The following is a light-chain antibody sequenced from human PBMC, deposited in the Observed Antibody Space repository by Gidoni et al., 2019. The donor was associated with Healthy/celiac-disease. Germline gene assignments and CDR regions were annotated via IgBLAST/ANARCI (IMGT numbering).Light chain of an antibody. CDR3: YSTDSSGNHRV. CDR1: ALPKKY. J-gene: IGLJ3*02. Sequence: SDELTQPPSVSVSPGPTARITCSGDALPKKYAYWYQQKSGQAPVLVIYEDSKRPSGIPERFSGSSSGTMATLTISGAQVEDEADYYCYSTDSSGNHRVFGGGTTLTVL. V-gene: IGLV3-10*01. CDR2: EDS.